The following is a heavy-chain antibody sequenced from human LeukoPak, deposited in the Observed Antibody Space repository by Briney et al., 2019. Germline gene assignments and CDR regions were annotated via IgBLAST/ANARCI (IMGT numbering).Heavy chain of an antibody. V-gene: IGHV1-69*13. Sequence: SVKVSCKASGGTFSSYAISWVRQAPGQGLEWMGGIIPIFGTANYAQKFQGRVTITADESTSTAYMELSSLRSEDTAVYYCARECPDIVATIRALNWLDPWGQGTLVTVSS. CDR2: IIPIFGTA. CDR1: GGTFSSYA. J-gene: IGHJ5*02. CDR3: ARECPDIVATIRALNWLDP. D-gene: IGHD5-12*01.